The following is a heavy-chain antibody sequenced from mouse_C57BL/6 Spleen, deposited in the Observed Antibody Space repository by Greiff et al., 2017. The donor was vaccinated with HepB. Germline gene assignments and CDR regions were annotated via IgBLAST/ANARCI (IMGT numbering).Heavy chain of an antibody. CDR2: IYPGDGDT. CDR1: GYAFSSYW. V-gene: IGHV1-80*01. J-gene: IGHJ2*01. D-gene: IGHD1-1*01. Sequence: QVQLKESGAELVKPGASVKISCKASGYAFSSYWMNWVKQRPGKGLEWIGLIYPGDGDTNYNGKFKGKATLTAYKSSSTAYMQLSSLTSEDSAVYFCASNYYGSSYYFDYWGQGTTLTVSS. CDR3: ASNYYGSSYYFDY.